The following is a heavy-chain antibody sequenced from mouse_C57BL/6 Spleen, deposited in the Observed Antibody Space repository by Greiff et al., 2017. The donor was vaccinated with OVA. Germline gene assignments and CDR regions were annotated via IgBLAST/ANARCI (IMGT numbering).Heavy chain of an antibody. CDR2: IHPISGST. CDR1: GYSFTSYW. J-gene: IGHJ3*01. D-gene: IGHD1-1*01. CDR3: ANYYGSSYGFAY. V-gene: IGHV1-64*01. Sequence: HVQLQQPGAELVKPGASVTLSCTASGYSFTSYWMHWVKQRPGQGLEWIGMIHPISGSTNYNEKFKSKATLTVDKSSSAANMQLSSMKSKDSAVYYCANYYGSSYGFAYWGQGTLVTVSA.